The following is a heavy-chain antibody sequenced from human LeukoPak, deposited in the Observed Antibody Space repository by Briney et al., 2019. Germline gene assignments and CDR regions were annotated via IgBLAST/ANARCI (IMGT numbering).Heavy chain of an antibody. J-gene: IGHJ4*02. D-gene: IGHD2-2*01. CDR3: VRHLSDITSCPNY. Sequence: PGESLKISCKGSGYTFATYWIGWVRQMPGKGLEWMGIIYPSDSRTTYSPSFQGQVTISADKSIRTAYLQWNSLKASDTAIYYCVRHLSDITSCPNYWGPGTLITVAS. CDR2: IYPSDSRT. V-gene: IGHV5-51*01. CDR1: GYTFATYW.